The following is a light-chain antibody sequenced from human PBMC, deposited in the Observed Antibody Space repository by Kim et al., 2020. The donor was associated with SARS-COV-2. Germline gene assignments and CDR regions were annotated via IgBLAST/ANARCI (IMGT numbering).Light chain of an antibody. CDR2: ATS. V-gene: IGKV1-27*01. CDR1: QDISNS. J-gene: IGKJ4*01. Sequence: DIHMTQSPSSLSASVGDRVTITCRASQDISNSLAWYQQKPGKVPKLLIYATSTLQSGVPSRFSGSGSGTDFTLTISSLQPEDVASYYCQKYNNAPLTFGGGTKVEIK. CDR3: QKYNNAPLT.